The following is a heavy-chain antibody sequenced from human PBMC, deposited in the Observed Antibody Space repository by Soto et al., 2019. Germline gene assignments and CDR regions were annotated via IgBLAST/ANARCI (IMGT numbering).Heavy chain of an antibody. V-gene: IGHV3-11*06. D-gene: IGHD5-18*01. CDR2: ISSTSSHT. CDR1: EFTFSDYY. Sequence: QVQLVESGGGLVKPGGSLRLSCSAFEFTFSDYYMTWIRQAPGKGLEWVSYISSTSSHTNYADSVEGRFTISRDNAKNSLYLQMNSLRAEDTAVYYCARAASELDYWGQGTLVTVSP. CDR3: ARAASELDY. J-gene: IGHJ4*02.